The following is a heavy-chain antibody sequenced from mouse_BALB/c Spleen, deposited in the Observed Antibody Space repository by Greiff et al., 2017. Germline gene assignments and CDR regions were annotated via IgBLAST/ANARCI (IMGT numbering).Heavy chain of an antibody. CDR2: INPYNDGT. Sequence: EVKLQQSGPELVKPGASVKMSCKASGYTFTSYVMHWVKQKPGQGLEWIGYINPYNDGTKYNEKFKGKATLTSDKSSSTAYMELSSLTSEDSAVYYCARYGYYGPYYAMDYWGQGTSVTVSS. J-gene: IGHJ4*01. V-gene: IGHV1-14*01. CDR3: ARYGYYGPYYAMDY. CDR1: GYTFTSYV. D-gene: IGHD1-1*01.